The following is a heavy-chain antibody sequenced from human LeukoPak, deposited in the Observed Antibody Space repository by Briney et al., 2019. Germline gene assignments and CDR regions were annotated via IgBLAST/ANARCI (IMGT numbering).Heavy chain of an antibody. V-gene: IGHV4-59*01. CDR3: ARAPYYYDSSGYYYVFDY. D-gene: IGHD3-22*01. CDR1: GGSISSYY. Sequence: PSETLSLTCTVSGGSISSYYWSWIRQPPGKGLEWIVYLYYSGSTNYNPSLKSRVTISVDTSKNQFSLKLSSVTAADTAVYYCARAPYYYDSSGYYYVFDYWGQGTLVTVSS. CDR2: LYYSGST. J-gene: IGHJ4*02.